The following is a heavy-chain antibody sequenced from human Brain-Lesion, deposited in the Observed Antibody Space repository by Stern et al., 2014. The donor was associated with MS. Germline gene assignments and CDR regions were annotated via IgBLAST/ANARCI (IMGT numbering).Heavy chain of an antibody. D-gene: IGHD5-18*01. Sequence: VQLVESGPGLVKPSQTLSLTCTVSGGSISSGSDYWSWIRQPVGKGLEWIGRIPPSGSAFYTPSLKSRVPISTDTSMTQFSLELNSATAADTAIYYCASGYRIFDYWGQGILVTVSS. CDR2: IPPSGSA. J-gene: IGHJ4*02. CDR1: GGSISSGSDY. CDR3: ASGYRIFDY. V-gene: IGHV4-61*02.